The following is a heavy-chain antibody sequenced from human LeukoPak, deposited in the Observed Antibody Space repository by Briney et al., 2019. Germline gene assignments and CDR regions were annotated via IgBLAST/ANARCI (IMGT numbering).Heavy chain of an antibody. CDR3: ARVSIFGVVGY. CDR1: GGSFSGYY. V-gene: IGHV4-34*01. J-gene: IGHJ4*02. CDR2: INHSGST. D-gene: IGHD3-3*01. Sequence: SETLSLTCAVYGGSFSGYYWSWIRQPPGKGLEWIGEINHSGSTNYNPSLKSRVTISVDTSKNQFSLKLSSVTAADTAVYYCARVSIFGVVGYWGRGTLVTVSS.